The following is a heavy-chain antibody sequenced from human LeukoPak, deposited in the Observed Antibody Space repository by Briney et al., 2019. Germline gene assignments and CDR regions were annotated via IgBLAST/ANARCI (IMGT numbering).Heavy chain of an antibody. D-gene: IGHD6-13*01. CDR3: ARGRYSSSWYFRFDY. Sequence: SETLSLTCTVSGGSISTSNYYWGCIRHPPGKGLEWIGNIFYSGSTYYGPSLKSRLTISLDTSKNQFSLKLSSVTAADTAVYYCARGRYSSSWYFRFDYWGQGTLVTVSS. CDR1: GGSISTSNYY. CDR2: IFYSGST. V-gene: IGHV4-39*07. J-gene: IGHJ4*02.